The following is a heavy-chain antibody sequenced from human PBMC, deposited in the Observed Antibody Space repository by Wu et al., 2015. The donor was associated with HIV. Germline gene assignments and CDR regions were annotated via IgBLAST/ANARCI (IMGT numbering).Heavy chain of an antibody. Sequence: QAQLVQSGAEVKKPGSSVKVSCKASGGTFSSYAISWVRQAPGQGLEWMGWIIPIFGTANYAQKFQGRVTITADESTSTAYMELSSLRSEDTAVYYCARDRYCSGGSCYSRSHYYYYGMDVWGQGTTVTVSS. CDR1: GGTFSSYA. J-gene: IGHJ6*02. CDR2: IIPIFGTA. D-gene: IGHD2-15*01. V-gene: IGHV1-69*13. CDR3: ARDRYCSGGSCYSRSHYYYYGMDV.